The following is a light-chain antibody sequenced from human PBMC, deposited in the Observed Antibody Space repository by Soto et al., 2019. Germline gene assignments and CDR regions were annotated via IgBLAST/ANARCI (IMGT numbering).Light chain of an antibody. V-gene: IGLV2-14*01. CDR1: SSDVGGYDY. J-gene: IGLJ2*01. CDR3: SSHTTSSTNV. CDR2: DVS. Sequence: QSALTQPASVSGSPGQSITISCTGTSSDVGGYDYVSWYQQHPGKAPKLMIYDVSNRPSGVSNRFSGSKSGNTASLTISGLQAEEEADYYCSSHTTSSTNVFSEGTKLT.